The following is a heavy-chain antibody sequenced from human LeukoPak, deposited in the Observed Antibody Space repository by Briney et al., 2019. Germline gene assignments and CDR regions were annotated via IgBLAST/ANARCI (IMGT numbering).Heavy chain of an antibody. Sequence: SETLSLTCAVYGGSFSGYYWSWIRQPPGKGLEWIGEINHSGSTNYNPSLKSRVTISVDTSKNQFSLKLSSVTAADTAVYYCARDFGIGRATVQWWLAPGGNNWFDPWGQGTLVTVSS. V-gene: IGHV4-34*01. CDR3: ARDFGIGRATVQWWLAPGGNNWFDP. CDR1: GGSFSGYY. CDR2: INHSGST. J-gene: IGHJ5*02. D-gene: IGHD2-15*01.